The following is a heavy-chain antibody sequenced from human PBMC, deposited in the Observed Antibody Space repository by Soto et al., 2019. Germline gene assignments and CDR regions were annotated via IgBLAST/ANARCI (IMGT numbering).Heavy chain of an antibody. Sequence: QVQLVESGGGVVQPGRSLRLSCAASGFTFSSYGMHWVRQAPGKGLEWVAVIWYDGSDKYYADSVKRRFTISRDNSKNTPYLQMDTLRAEDTAVYYCASGEGVGATSNCCAPSGQGTLFTV. CDR2: IWYDGSDK. V-gene: IGHV3-33*01. D-gene: IGHD1-26*01. CDR1: GFTFSSYG. J-gene: IGHJ5*02. CDR3: ASGEGVGATSNCCAP.